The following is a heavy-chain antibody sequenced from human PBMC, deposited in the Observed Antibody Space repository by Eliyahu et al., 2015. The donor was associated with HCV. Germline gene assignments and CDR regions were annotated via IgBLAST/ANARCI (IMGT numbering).Heavy chain of an antibody. D-gene: IGHD3-9*01. CDR2: IYSGGST. Sequence: EVQLVESGGGLIQPGGSLRLSCAASGFTVSSNYMSWVRQAPGKGLEWVSVIYSGGSTYYADSVKGRFTISRDNSKNTLYLQMNSLRAEDTAVYYCARGLARDPPNNWFDPWGQGTLVTVSS. CDR1: GFTVSSNY. CDR3: ARGLARDPPNNWFDP. J-gene: IGHJ5*02. V-gene: IGHV3-53*01.